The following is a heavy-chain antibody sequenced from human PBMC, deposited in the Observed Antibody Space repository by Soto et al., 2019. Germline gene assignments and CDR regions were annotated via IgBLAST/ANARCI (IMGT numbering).Heavy chain of an antibody. CDR1: EFTFNNYA. D-gene: IGHD3-10*01. V-gene: IGHV3-23*01. Sequence: EVQLLESGGGLVQPGGSLRLSCAASEFTFNNYAMTWVRQAPGKGLEWVAAISGGGDTTSYADSVKGRFTVSRDGSKNTLYLQMTLLRAEDTALYYCAKGRGASGSLTPRFDLWGQGSLVTVSS. CDR3: AKGRGASGSLTPRFDL. CDR2: ISGGGDTT. J-gene: IGHJ4*02.